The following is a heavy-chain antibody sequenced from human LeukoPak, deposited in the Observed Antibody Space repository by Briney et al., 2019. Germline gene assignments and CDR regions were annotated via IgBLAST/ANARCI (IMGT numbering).Heavy chain of an antibody. Sequence: PSETLSLTCTVSGGSISSSSYYCGWIRQPPGKGLEWIGSIYYSGSTYYNPSLKSRVTISVDTSKNQFSLKLSSVTAADTAVYYCAREGQGEQWLDGGADYWGQGTLVTVSS. CDR3: AREGQGEQWLDGGADY. CDR2: IYYSGST. D-gene: IGHD6-19*01. CDR1: GGSISSSSYY. J-gene: IGHJ4*02. V-gene: IGHV4-39*02.